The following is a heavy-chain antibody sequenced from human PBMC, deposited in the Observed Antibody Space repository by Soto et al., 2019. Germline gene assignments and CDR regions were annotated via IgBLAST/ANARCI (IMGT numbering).Heavy chain of an antibody. CDR1: GGTFSSYA. J-gene: IGHJ3*02. D-gene: IGHD3-10*01. CDR2: FIPIFGTA. CDR3: ARSRGLYGSGSYPRDAFDI. Sequence: GASVKVSCKASGGTFSSYAISWVRQAPGQGREWMGGFIPIFGTANYAQKFQGRVTITADESTSTAYMELSSLRSEDTAVYYCARSRGLYGSGSYPRDAFDIWGQGTMVTVSS. V-gene: IGHV1-69*13.